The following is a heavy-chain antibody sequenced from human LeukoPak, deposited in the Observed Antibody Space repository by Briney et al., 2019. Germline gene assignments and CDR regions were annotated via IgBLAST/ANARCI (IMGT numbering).Heavy chain of an antibody. CDR1: GYTLTELS. CDR2: FDPEDGET. D-gene: IGHD5-24*01. J-gene: IGHJ6*04. CDR3: ARGDGYNTPVDV. V-gene: IGHV1-24*01. Sequence: ASVKVSCKVSGYTLTELSMHWVRQAPGKGLEWMGGFDPEDGETIYAQKFQGRVTMTEDTSTDTAYMELSSLRSEDTAVYYCARGDGYNTPVDVWGKGTTVTVSS.